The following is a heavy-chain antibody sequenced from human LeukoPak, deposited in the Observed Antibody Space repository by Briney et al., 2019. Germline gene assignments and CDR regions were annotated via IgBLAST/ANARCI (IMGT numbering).Heavy chain of an antibody. Sequence: GGSLRLSCVVSGFTFSSYGMHWVRQAPGKGLEWVGFIRYDGNNEYYADSVRGRFTISRDNSKRTLYLQMNSVRAEDTAVYYCARVAGVGGIAVARAMIWGKGTTVTVSS. V-gene: IGHV3-30*02. CDR3: ARVAGVGGIAVARAMI. CDR1: GFTFSSYG. D-gene: IGHD6-19*01. CDR2: IRYDGNNE. J-gene: IGHJ6*04.